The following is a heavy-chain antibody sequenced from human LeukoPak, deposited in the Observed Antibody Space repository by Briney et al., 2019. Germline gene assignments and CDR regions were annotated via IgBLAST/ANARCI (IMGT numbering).Heavy chain of an antibody. J-gene: IGHJ4*02. CDR1: GGTFSSYA. CDR3: ARDLRRAGYYDSSGYPNY. V-gene: IGHV1-69*04. Sequence: SVKVSCKASGGTFSSYAISWVRQAPGQGLEWMGRIIPILGIANYAQKFQGRVTITADKSTSTAYMELSSLRSEDTAVYYCARDLRRAGYYDSSGYPNYWGQGTLVTVSS. D-gene: IGHD3-22*01. CDR2: IIPILGIA.